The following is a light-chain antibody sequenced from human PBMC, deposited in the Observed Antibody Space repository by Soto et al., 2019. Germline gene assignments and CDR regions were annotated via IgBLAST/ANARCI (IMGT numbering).Light chain of an antibody. V-gene: IGKV4-1*01. J-gene: IGKJ2*01. Sequence: DIVMTQSPDSLAVSLGESATINCNSSQSVLYSSNNQNYLAWYQQKPGQPPKLLIYWASTRESGVPDRFSGSGSGTDFALTISSLQAEDVAVYYCQQYYSTPRTFGQGTKLEIK. CDR1: QSVLYSSNNQNY. CDR2: WAS. CDR3: QQYYSTPRT.